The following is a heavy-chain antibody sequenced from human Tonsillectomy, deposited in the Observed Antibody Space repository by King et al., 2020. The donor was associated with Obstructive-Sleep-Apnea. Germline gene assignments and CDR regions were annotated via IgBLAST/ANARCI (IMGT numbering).Heavy chain of an antibody. CDR1: GFTSSSYA. CDR3: ARDPGVSAAGILGYYFDY. D-gene: IGHD6-13*01. CDR2: ISYDGGNK. V-gene: IGHV3-30*04. Sequence: VQLVESGGGVVQPGRSLRLSCAASGFTSSSYAMHWVRQAPGKGLEWVAVISYDGGNKYYADSVKGRFTISRDNSKNTLYLQMNSLRAEDTAVYYCARDPGVSAAGILGYYFDYWGQGTLVTVSS. J-gene: IGHJ4*02.